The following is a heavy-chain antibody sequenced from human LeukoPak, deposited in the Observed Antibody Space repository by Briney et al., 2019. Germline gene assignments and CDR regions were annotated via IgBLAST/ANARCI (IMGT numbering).Heavy chain of an antibody. Sequence: PSETLSLTSAVHGESFSGYYWSWIRQPPRKGLEWMGEINHSGSTNYNPSLKSRVTISVDTTKNQFSLKLSSVNAADTAVYYCARNGYCSSTSCYKHYYYYMDVWGKGTTVTVSS. J-gene: IGHJ6*03. CDR3: ARNGYCSSTSCYKHYYYYMDV. D-gene: IGHD2-2*02. CDR2: INHSGST. CDR1: GESFSGYY. V-gene: IGHV4-34*01.